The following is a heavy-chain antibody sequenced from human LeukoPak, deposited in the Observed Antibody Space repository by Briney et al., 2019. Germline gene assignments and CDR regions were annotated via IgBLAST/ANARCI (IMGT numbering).Heavy chain of an antibody. CDR3: ARVTGYMIEDYFDY. CDR2: IYYSGST. V-gene: IGHV4-59*01. D-gene: IGHD3-22*01. Sequence: SETLSLTCTASGGSISSYYWSWIRQPPGKGLEWIGYIYYSGSTNYNPSLKSRVTISVDTSKNQFSLRLSSVTAADTAVYYCARVTGYMIEDYFDYWGQGTLVTVSS. J-gene: IGHJ4*02. CDR1: GGSISSYY.